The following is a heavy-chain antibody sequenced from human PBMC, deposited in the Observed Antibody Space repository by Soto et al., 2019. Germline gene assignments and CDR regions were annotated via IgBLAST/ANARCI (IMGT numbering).Heavy chain of an antibody. Sequence: ASVKVSCKASGGTFSSYAISWVRQAPGQGLEWMGGIIPIFGTANYAQKFQGRVTITADESTSTAYMELSSLRSEDTAVYYCARASDTAMAAHYYGMDVWGQGTTVTVSS. CDR3: ARASDTAMAAHYYGMDV. D-gene: IGHD5-18*01. J-gene: IGHJ6*02. V-gene: IGHV1-69*13. CDR1: GGTFSSYA. CDR2: IIPIFGTA.